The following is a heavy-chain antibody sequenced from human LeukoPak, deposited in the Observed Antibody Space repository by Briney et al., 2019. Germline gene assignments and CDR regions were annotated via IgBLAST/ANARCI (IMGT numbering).Heavy chain of an antibody. V-gene: IGHV1-18*01. Sequence: ASVKVSCKASGYTFTSYGISWVRQAPGQGLERMGWISAYNGNTNYAQKLQGRVTMTTDTSTSTAYMELRSLRSDDTAVYYCARVGHYYGSGSYALRVYGMDVWGQGTTVTVSS. CDR3: ARVGHYYGSGSYALRVYGMDV. CDR1: GYTFTSYG. J-gene: IGHJ6*02. CDR2: ISAYNGNT. D-gene: IGHD3-10*01.